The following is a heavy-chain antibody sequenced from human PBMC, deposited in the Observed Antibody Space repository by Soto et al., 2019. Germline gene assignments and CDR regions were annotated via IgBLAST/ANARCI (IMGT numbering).Heavy chain of an antibody. J-gene: IGHJ3*02. CDR2: ISSSSSTI. D-gene: IGHD5-12*01. V-gene: IGHV3-48*02. CDR3: ARDRRFGGYDYDAFDI. Sequence: GGSLRLSCAASGFTFSSYSMNWVRQAPGKGLEWVSYISSSSSTIYYADSVKGRFTISRDNAKNSLYLQMNSLRDEDTAVYYCARDRRFGGYDYDAFDIWGQGTMVTVSS. CDR1: GFTFSSYS.